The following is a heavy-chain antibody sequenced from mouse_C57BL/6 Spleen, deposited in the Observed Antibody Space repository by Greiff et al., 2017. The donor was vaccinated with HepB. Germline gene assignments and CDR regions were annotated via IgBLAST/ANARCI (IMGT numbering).Heavy chain of an antibody. CDR3: ARGDYLVYFDY. CDR2: INPSSGYT. V-gene: IGHV1-7*01. J-gene: IGHJ2*01. D-gene: IGHD1-1*01. Sequence: VQLQQSGAELAKPGASVKLSCKASGYTFTSYWMHWVKQRPGQGLEWIGYINPSSGYTKYNQKFKKKKKKKTDKSSSTAYMQLSSLTYEDSAVYYCARGDYLVYFDYWGQGTTLTVSS. CDR1: GYTFTSYW.